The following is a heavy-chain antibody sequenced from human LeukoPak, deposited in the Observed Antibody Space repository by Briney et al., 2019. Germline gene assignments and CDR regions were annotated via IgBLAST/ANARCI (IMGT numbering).Heavy chain of an antibody. CDR2: IYYSGST. CDR1: GASISNYY. V-gene: IGHV4-59*12. Sequence: SETLSLTCTVSGASISNYYWSWIRQPPGKGLEWIGYIYYSGSTNYNPSLKSRVTMSVDTSKNQFSLKLSSVTAADTAVYYCARDKGNWGFNYYYYMDVWGKGTTVTVSS. D-gene: IGHD7-27*01. J-gene: IGHJ6*03. CDR3: ARDKGNWGFNYYYYMDV.